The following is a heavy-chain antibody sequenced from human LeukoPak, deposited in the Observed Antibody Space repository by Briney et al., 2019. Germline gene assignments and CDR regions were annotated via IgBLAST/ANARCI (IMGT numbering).Heavy chain of an antibody. D-gene: IGHD3-10*01. CDR1: GGSISKYY. CDR3: ARRDGYYFGSGSYMYYFDY. CDR2: IYSSGDT. Sequence: NPSDTLSLTCTVSGGSISKYYWSWIRQPPGKGLEWIGYIYSSGDTNYNPSLKSRVTISVDTSKNQFSLKLSSVTAADTAVYYCARRDGYYFGSGSYMYYFDYWGQGTLVTVSS. V-gene: IGHV4-59*07. J-gene: IGHJ4*02.